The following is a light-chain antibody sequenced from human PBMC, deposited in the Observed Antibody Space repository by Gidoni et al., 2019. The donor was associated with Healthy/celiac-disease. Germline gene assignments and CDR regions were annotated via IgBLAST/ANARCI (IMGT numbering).Light chain of an antibody. Sequence: QSALTQPASVSGSPGQSITISGTGTSSAVGGYNYVSWYQQHPGKAPKLMIYDVSNRPAGVSNRCSGSKSGNTASLTISGLQAEDEADYYCSSYTSSSTPYVFGTGTKVTVL. CDR3: SSYTSSSTPYV. CDR2: DVS. J-gene: IGLJ1*01. V-gene: IGLV2-14*01. CDR1: SSAVGGYNY.